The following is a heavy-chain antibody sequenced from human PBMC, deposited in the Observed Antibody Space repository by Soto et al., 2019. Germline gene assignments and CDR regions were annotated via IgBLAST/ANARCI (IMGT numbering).Heavy chain of an antibody. CDR1: GFTFSSYG. V-gene: IGHV3-30*18. D-gene: IGHD6-13*01. CDR3: AKENYGISSSWYESLDYYYYGMDV. CDR2: ISYDGSNK. Sequence: GGSLRLSCAASGFTFSSYGMHWVRQAPGKGLEWVAVISYDGSNKYYADSVKGRFTISRDNSKNTLYLQMNSLRAEDTAVYYCAKENYGISSSWYESLDYYYYGMDVWGQGTTVTVSS. J-gene: IGHJ6*02.